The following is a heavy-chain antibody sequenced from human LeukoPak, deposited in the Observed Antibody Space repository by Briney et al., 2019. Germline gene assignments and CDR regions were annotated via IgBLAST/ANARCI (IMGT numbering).Heavy chain of an antibody. J-gene: IGHJ3*01. CDR2: ISYDGSNK. CDR3: ARGQHRWDYSHNLMSF. CDR1: GFTFSNYA. Sequence: GGSLRLSCAASGFTFSNYAMHWVRQAPGKGLEWVALISYDGSNKFYADSVKGRFTISRDNSKNTLYLLMNRLRADDTAVYYCARGQHRWDYSHNLMSFWGQGTLVTVSS. V-gene: IGHV3-30*04. D-gene: IGHD4/OR15-4a*01.